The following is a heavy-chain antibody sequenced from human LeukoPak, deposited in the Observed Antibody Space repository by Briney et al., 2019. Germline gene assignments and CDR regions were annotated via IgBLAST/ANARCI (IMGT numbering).Heavy chain of an antibody. J-gene: IGHJ4*02. Sequence: SETLSLTCTVSGYSISSGYYWGWIRQPPGKGLEWIGSIHHSGSTYYNPSLKSRVTISVDTSKNLFSLNMSSVTAADTAVYYCARDNWGGNFDYWGQGTLVTVAS. CDR2: IHHSGST. D-gene: IGHD7-27*01. CDR1: GYSISSGYY. CDR3: ARDNWGGNFDY. V-gene: IGHV4-38-2*02.